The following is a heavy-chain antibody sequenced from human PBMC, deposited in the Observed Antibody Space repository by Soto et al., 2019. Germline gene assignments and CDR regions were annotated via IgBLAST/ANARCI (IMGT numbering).Heavy chain of an antibody. CDR2: ISGSGSTT. CDR3: ARDDLAAPSYYYYGMDV. CDR1: GFTFSSYA. Sequence: GSLRLSCAASGFTFSSYAMSWVRQAPGKGLEWVSVISGSGSTTYYADSVKGRFTTSRDNSKNTLYLQMNSLRAEDTAVYYCARDDLAAPSYYYYGMDVWGQGTTVTVSS. J-gene: IGHJ6*02. V-gene: IGHV3-23*01. D-gene: IGHD6-6*01.